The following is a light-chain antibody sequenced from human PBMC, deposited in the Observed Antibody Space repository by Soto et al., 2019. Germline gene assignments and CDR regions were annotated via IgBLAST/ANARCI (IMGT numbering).Light chain of an antibody. Sequence: QSVLPQPPSSTGTPGQRVTISCSGSSSNIGSNTVNWYQQLPGTAPKLLIYSNNQRPSGDPDRFSGSKSGTSASLAISGLQSEDEADYYCAAWDDSLNGYVFGTGTKVTVL. CDR1: SSNIGSNT. CDR3: AAWDDSLNGYV. V-gene: IGLV1-44*01. CDR2: SNN. J-gene: IGLJ1*01.